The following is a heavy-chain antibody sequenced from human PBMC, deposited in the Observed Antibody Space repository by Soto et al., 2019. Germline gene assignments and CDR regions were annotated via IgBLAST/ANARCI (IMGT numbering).Heavy chain of an antibody. CDR1: GFTFSSYS. J-gene: IGHJ3*02. D-gene: IGHD3-3*01. Sequence: EVQLLESGGGLVQPGGSLRISCAASGFTFSSYSMAWLRQTPGKGLEWVSTISGSGGSTFYADSVKGRFTISRDNSKNTVYLQMNSLRAEDTAVYYCAKDWTDIWGPGTMVTVSS. CDR3: AKDWTDI. V-gene: IGHV3-23*01. CDR2: ISGSGGST.